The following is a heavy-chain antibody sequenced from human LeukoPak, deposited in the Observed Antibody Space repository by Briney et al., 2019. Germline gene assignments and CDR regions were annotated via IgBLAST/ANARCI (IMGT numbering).Heavy chain of an antibody. CDR3: ARGHPKSREDYYYYMDV. D-gene: IGHD1-26*01. Sequence: SETLSLTCAVYGGSFSGYYWSWIRQPPGKGLEWMGEINHSGSTNYNPSLKSRVTISVDTSKNQFSLKLSSVTAADTAVYYCARGHPKSREDYYYYMDVWGKGTTVTVSS. V-gene: IGHV4-34*01. CDR2: INHSGST. J-gene: IGHJ6*03. CDR1: GGSFSGYY.